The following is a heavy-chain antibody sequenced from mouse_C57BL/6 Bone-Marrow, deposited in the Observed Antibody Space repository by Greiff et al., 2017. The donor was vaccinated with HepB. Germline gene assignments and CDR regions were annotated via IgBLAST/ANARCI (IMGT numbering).Heavy chain of an antibody. D-gene: IGHD1-1*01. CDR3: ARKPGSSYGWFAY. V-gene: IGHV2-2*01. CDR2: IWSGGST. Sequence: QVQLKESGPGLVQPSQSLSITCTVSGFSLTSYGVHWVRQSPGKGLEWLGVIWSGGSTDYNAAFISRLSISKDNSKSQVFFKMTSLQADDTAIYYCARKPGSSYGWFAYWGQGTLVTVSA. J-gene: IGHJ3*01. CDR1: GFSLTSYG.